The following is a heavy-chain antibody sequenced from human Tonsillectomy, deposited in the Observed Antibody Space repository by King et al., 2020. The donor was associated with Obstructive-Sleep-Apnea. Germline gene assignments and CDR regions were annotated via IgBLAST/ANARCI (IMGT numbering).Heavy chain of an antibody. D-gene: IGHD4-17*01. J-gene: IGHJ4*02. CDR1: GFTFSTYA. V-gene: IGHV3-23*04. CDR3: AKGAADYGDSRYFET. CDR2: ISGSGGST. Sequence: VQLVESGGGLVQPGGSLRLSCAASGFTFSTYAMSWVRQAPGKGLEWVSTISGSGGSTYSADSVRGRFALSRDNSKSTMFLQMSSLRAEDTAVYFCAKGAADYGDSRYFETWGQGTLVTVSS.